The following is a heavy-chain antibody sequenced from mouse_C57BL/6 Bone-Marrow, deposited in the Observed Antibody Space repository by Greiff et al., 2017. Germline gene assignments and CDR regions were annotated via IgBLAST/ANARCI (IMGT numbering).Heavy chain of an antibody. Sequence: QVQLQQSGPGLVEPSPCLSISCNVSGFSLTSYGVSWVRQPPGNGLEWVGVIWGDGSTNYHSALISSQSIITDNSKCQVFLKLNSLQTDDTATYYCARISWFAYWGQGTLVTVSA. J-gene: IGHJ3*01. CDR1: GFSLTSYG. V-gene: IGHV2-3*01. CDR2: IWGDGST. CDR3: ARISWFAY.